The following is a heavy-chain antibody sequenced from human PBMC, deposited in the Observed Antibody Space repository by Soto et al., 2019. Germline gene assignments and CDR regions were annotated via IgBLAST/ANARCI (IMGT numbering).Heavy chain of an antibody. CDR2: IFSNDEK. CDR1: GFSLSNARMG. D-gene: IGHD2-15*01. CDR3: ARVPDGYSEFPFDY. J-gene: IGHJ4*02. V-gene: IGHV2-26*01. Sequence: GSGPTLVNPTETLTLTCTVSGFSLSNARMGVSWIRQPPGKALEWLAHIFSNDEKPYSTSLKSRLTISKDTSKSQVVLTMTNMDPVDTATYYCARVPDGYSEFPFDYWGQGTLVTVSS.